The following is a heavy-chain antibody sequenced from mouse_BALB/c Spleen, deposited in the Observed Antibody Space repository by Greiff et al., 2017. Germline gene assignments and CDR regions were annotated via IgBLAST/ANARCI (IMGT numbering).Heavy chain of an antibody. CDR2: INPNNGGT. Sequence: EVQLQQSGPELVKPGASVKIPCKASGYTFTDYNMDWVKQSHGKSLEWIGDINPNNGGTIYNQKFKGKATLTVDKSSSTAYMELRSLTSEDTAVYYCARRSYDYDGAWFAYWGQGTLVTVSA. J-gene: IGHJ3*01. D-gene: IGHD2-4*01. CDR3: ARRSYDYDGAWFAY. V-gene: IGHV1-18*01. CDR1: GYTFTDYN.